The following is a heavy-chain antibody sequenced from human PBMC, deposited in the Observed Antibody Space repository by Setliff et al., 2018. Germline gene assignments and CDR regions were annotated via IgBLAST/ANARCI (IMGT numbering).Heavy chain of an antibody. CDR2: IRNKANIYNT. Sequence: GGSLRLSCAASGFTFSDHYMDWVRQAPGKGLEWIGRIRNKANIYNTEYAASVKGRFTISRDDSKNSLYLQMNSLKIEDTAVYYCARARDSSGYWDFDYWGQGTLVTVSS. CDR1: GFTFSDHY. D-gene: IGHD3-22*01. J-gene: IGHJ4*02. V-gene: IGHV3-72*01. CDR3: ARARDSSGYWDFDY.